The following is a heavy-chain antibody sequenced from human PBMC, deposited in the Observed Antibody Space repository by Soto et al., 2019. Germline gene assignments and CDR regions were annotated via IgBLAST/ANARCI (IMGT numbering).Heavy chain of an antibody. CDR3: AKDAVYGDGLWLVAD. Sequence: DVQLLESGGGLVQPGGSLRLSCAASGFGFSKYAMIWVRQAPGKGQEWVSGITGSGGTIEYAASVKGRFTISRDNSKNTVYLQMNSLRAEDTAMYYCAKDAVYGDGLWLVADWGQGTLVTVS. V-gene: IGHV3-23*01. D-gene: IGHD2-21*02. J-gene: IGHJ4*02. CDR2: ITGSGGTI. CDR1: GFGFSKYA.